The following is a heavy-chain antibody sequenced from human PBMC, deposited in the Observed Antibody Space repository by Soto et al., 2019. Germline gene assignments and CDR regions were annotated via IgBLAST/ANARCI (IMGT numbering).Heavy chain of an antibody. Sequence: GGLRRSCSASGCIFRNYAMSWVRQAPGKGLEWVSSTGGCGDDTYYADSVKGRFTISRDNAKNTLDLHMNSLRAEDTAIYYCAKDRMSYNSVWDPFDIWGQGTMVTV. J-gene: IGHJ3*02. CDR2: TGGCGDDT. D-gene: IGHD1-26*01. V-gene: IGHV3-23*01. CDR3: AKDRMSYNSVWDPFDI. CDR1: GCIFRNYA.